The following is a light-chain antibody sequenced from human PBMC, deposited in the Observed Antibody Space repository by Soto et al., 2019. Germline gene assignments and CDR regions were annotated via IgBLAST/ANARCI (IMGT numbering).Light chain of an antibody. CDR2: AAS. CDR3: QQSYSTPSIT. J-gene: IGKJ5*01. Sequence: DIQMTQSPSSLSASVGDRVIITCRASQSISSYLNWYQQEPGRAPKLLIYAASSLQSGVPSRFSGSGSGTDFTLTISSLQPEDFATYYCQQSYSTPSITFGQGTRLEIK. V-gene: IGKV1-39*01. CDR1: QSISSY.